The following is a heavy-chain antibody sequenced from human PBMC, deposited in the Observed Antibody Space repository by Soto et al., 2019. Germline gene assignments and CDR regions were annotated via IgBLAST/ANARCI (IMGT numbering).Heavy chain of an antibody. CDR3: ATFVVPASRRTDFDF. Sequence: ETLSLTCTVSGGSISTSNYYWGWVRQPPGKGLDWIGNIYYSGTTYYNPSLKSRVTISVDTSKNQFSLKLNSVTAADTAVYYCATFVVPASRRTDFDFWGPGTLVTVSS. J-gene: IGHJ4*02. CDR1: GGSISTSNYY. D-gene: IGHD2-21*02. CDR2: IYYSGTT. V-gene: IGHV4-39*01.